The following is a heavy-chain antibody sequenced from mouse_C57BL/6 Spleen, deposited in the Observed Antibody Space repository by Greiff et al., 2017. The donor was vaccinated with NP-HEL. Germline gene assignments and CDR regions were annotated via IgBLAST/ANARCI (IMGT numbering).Heavy chain of an antibody. J-gene: IGHJ2*01. CDR3: TRFYRNS. D-gene: IGHD2-1*01. CDR2: IDPETGGT. V-gene: IGHV1-15*01. CDR1: GYTFTDYE. Sequence: VQLQQSGAELVRPGASVTLSCKASGYTFTDYEMHWVKQTPVHGLEWIGAIDPETGGTAYNQKFKGKAILTADKSSSTAYMELRSLTSDDSAVYYCTRFYRNSWGQGTTLTVSS.